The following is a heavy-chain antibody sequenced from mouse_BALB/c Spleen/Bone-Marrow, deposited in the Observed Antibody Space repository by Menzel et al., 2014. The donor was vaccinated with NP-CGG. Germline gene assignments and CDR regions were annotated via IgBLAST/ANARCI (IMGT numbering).Heavy chain of an antibody. J-gene: IGHJ4*01. D-gene: IGHD1-1*01. CDR3: ARYPSYYYGYAMDY. V-gene: IGHV5-9*03. CDR1: GFTYSSYT. CDR2: ISSGGGNT. Sequence: EVKVVESGGGLVKPGGSLKLSCAASGFTYSSYTMSWVRRTPEKRLEWVATISSGGGNTYYPDSVKGRFTISRDNAKNNLYLQMSSLRSEDTALYYCARYPSYYYGYAMDYWGQGTSVTVSS.